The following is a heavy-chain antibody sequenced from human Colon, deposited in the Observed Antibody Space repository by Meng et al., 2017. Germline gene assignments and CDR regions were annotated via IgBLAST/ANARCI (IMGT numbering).Heavy chain of an antibody. CDR2: TYYRSKWYN. Sequence: QVQLQQSGPGLVKPSQTLSLTCAISGDNVSSNSAAWNWIRQSPSRGLEWLGRTYYRSKWYNDYAVSVKSRITINPDTSKNQFSLHLTSVTPEDTAVYYCARGFPRLLWFFDYWSPGTLVTVSS. CDR3: ARGFPRLLWFFDY. V-gene: IGHV6-1*01. J-gene: IGHJ4*02. CDR1: GDNVSSNSAA. D-gene: IGHD3-10*01.